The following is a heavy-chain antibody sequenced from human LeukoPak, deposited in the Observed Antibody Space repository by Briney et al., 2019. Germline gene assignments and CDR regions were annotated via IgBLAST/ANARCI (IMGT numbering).Heavy chain of an antibody. CDR1: GYTFTSYY. CDR3: AIPPPNGHYYYMDV. D-gene: IGHD4-17*01. J-gene: IGHJ6*03. V-gene: IGHV1-46*01. CDR2: INPSGGST. Sequence: ASVKVSCKASGYTFTSYYMHWVRQAPGQGLEWMGIINPSGGSTSYAQRFQGRVTMTRDMSTSTVYMELSSLRSEDTAVYYCAIPPPNGHYYYMDVWGKGTTVTVSS.